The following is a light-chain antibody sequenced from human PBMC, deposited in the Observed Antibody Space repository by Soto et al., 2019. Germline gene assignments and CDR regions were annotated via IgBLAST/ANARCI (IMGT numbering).Light chain of an antibody. CDR1: QGISNN. CDR3: QKYYSAPLT. J-gene: IGKJ1*01. CDR2: GAS. V-gene: IGKV1-27*01. Sequence: DIQMTQSPSSLSASVGDRVTITCRASQGISNNLAWYQQKPGKVPRLLIYGASTLQPGAPSRFSGSGSGTDFTLTISSLQPEDVATYYCQKYYSAPLTFGQGTKVEVK.